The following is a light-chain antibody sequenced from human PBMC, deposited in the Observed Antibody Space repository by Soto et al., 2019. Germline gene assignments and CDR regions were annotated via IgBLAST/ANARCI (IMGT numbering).Light chain of an antibody. CDR3: MQALQTPS. Sequence: DVVMTQSPLSLPVTPGEPASISCRSSQSLLHRNGKNYLDWYLQKPGQSPQLLIYLGSNRASGVPHRFSGSESGTDFTLKISRVEAEDVGVYYCMQALQTPSFGQGTKLEIK. CDR2: LGS. V-gene: IGKV2-28*01. CDR1: QSLLHRNGKNY. J-gene: IGKJ2*01.